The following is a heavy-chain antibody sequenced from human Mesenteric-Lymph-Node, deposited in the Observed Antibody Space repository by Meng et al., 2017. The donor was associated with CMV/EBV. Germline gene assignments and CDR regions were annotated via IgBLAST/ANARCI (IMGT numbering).Heavy chain of an antibody. Sequence: GESLKISCAASGFTFSSYCMSWVRQAPGKGLEWVANIKQDGSQKDYVDSVKGRFTLSRDNAKNSLYLQMESLRAEDTAVYYCATSLTYCSSSNCYRAFDNWGQGTLVTVSS. V-gene: IGHV3-7*01. D-gene: IGHD2-2*01. CDR3: ATSLTYCSSSNCYRAFDN. CDR1: GFTFSSYC. CDR2: IKQDGSQK. J-gene: IGHJ4*02.